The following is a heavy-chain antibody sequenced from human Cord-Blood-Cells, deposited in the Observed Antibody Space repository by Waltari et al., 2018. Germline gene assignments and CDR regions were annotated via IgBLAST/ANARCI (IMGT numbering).Heavy chain of an antibody. Sequence: EVQLVVSGGGLVQPGGSLRLSFGAAGSTFSSHWVTLLGQGSGQGLEWVANIKQDGSEKYYVDSVKGRFTISRDNAKNSLYLQMNSLRAEDTAVYYCASSAPYYDFWSGQSAFDIWGQGTMVTVSS. J-gene: IGHJ3*02. CDR1: GSTFSSHW. D-gene: IGHD3-3*01. CDR3: ASSAPYYDFWSGQSAFDI. V-gene: IGHV3-7*01. CDR2: IKQDGSEK.